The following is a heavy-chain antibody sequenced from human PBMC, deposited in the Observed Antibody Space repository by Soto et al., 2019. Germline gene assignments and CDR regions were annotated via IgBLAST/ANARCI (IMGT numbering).Heavy chain of an antibody. Sequence: SETLSLTCAVYGGSFSGYYWTWLRQPPGKGPEWIAEVNHSGNTNYNPSFKSRVTISIDTSKDQFSLMLKSVNAADTAVYYCARGLAPTIFGTQPPPSWIHPCGPATLVTGYS. CDR2: VNHSGNT. CDR1: GGSFSGYY. D-gene: IGHD3-3*01. V-gene: IGHV4-34*01. J-gene: IGHJ5*02. CDR3: ARGLAPTIFGTQPPPSWIHP.